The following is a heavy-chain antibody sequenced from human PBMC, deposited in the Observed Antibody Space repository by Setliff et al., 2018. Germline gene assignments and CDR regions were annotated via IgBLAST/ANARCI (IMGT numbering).Heavy chain of an antibody. CDR1: GGSISSSSYY. V-gene: IGHV4-39*07. CDR3: ARKSRNIVVVPAAVIYYYYYYMDV. D-gene: IGHD2-2*01. Sequence: PSETLSLTCTVSGGSISSSSYYWGWIRQSPGKGLEWIGSIYYSGSTYYNPSLKSRVTISVDTSKNQFSLKLSSVTAADTAVYYCARKSRNIVVVPAAVIYYYYYYMDVWGKGTTVTVSS. J-gene: IGHJ6*03. CDR2: IYYSGST.